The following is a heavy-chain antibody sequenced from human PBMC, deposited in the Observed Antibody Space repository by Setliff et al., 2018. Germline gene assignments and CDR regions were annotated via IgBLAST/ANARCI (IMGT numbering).Heavy chain of an antibody. CDR1: GGTFSSYA. V-gene: IGHV1-69*10. J-gene: IGHJ4*02. D-gene: IGHD5-12*01. CDR3: ARQLSRKWLHTKRPGRYFDY. CDR2: IIPILGIA. Sequence: SVKVSCKASGGTFSSYAISWVRQAPGQGLEWMGGIIPILGIANYAQKFQGRVTITADKSTSTAYMELSSLRSEDTAVYYCARQLSRKWLHTKRPGRYFDYWGQGTLVTVSS.